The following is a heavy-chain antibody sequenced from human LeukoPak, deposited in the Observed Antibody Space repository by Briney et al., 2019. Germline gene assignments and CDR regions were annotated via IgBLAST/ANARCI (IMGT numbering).Heavy chain of an antibody. V-gene: IGHV4-59*08. CDR2: TYYSGST. CDR1: GGSISRYY. Sequence: SETLSLTCTVSGGSISRYYWSWIRQPPGKGLEWIGYTYYSGSTNYNPSLKSRVTISVDTSKNQFSLKLSSVTAADTAGYYCARNLRRWPNWYFDLWGRGTLVTVSS. J-gene: IGHJ2*01. D-gene: IGHD5-24*01. CDR3: ARNLRRWPNWYFDL.